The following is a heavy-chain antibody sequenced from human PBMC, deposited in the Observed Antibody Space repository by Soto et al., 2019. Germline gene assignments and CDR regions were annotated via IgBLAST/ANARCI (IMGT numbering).Heavy chain of an antibody. V-gene: IGHV3-23*01. CDR3: AKAATVVTLYYFDY. CDR1: GFTFNNYG. Sequence: PGGSLRLSCAASGFTFNNYGMSWVRQAPGEGLEWVSAITDSGGSTYYADSVKGRFTISRDNSKNTVYLQMNSLRAEDTAVYYCAKAATVVTLYYFDYWGQGTLVTVSS. CDR2: ITDSGGST. D-gene: IGHD4-17*01. J-gene: IGHJ4*02.